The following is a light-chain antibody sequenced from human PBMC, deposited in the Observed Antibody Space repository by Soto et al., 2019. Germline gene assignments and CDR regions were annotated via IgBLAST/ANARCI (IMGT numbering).Light chain of an antibody. CDR1: KSVSTT. CDR3: QVRDVWPS. J-gene: IGKJ1*01. CDR2: DAS. Sequence: VWTKARATLALSQGERADLSCRASKSVSTTLAWYQHKAGQAHRRSIYDASKRAPGIPAMFSGSGSGTDFTLTITFLEPEDFAVYYCQVRDVWPSFGQGIKV. V-gene: IGKV3-11*01.